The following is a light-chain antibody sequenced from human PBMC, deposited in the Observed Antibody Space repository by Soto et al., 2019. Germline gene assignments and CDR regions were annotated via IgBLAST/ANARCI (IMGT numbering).Light chain of an antibody. CDR2: EFN. CDR3: TSYAGGNNV. CDR1: SSDVGGYNY. J-gene: IGLJ1*01. Sequence: QSALTQPHSASGSPGQSVTISCTGTSSDVGGYNYVSWYQQHPGKVPKLMVYEFNKRPSGVPDRFSGSKSGNTASLTVSGLQDEDEADYYCTSYAGGNNVFGTGTKVTVL. V-gene: IGLV2-8*01.